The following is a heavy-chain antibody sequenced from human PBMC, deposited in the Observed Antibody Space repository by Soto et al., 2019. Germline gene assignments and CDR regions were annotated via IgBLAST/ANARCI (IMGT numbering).Heavy chain of an antibody. J-gene: IGHJ4*02. CDR2: ISYDTSYK. Sequence: QVQLVESGGGVVQPGGSLRLSCAVSGFTFSTYDMHWFRQAPGKGLEWVAVISYDTSYKNHVDSVKGRFTISRDNSKNTLYLQMTSLRAEDTAVYYCAKVSIAKSSAVTFDSWGQGTLVTVSS. D-gene: IGHD2-15*01. CDR1: GFTFSTYD. V-gene: IGHV3-30*18. CDR3: AKVSIAKSSAVTFDS.